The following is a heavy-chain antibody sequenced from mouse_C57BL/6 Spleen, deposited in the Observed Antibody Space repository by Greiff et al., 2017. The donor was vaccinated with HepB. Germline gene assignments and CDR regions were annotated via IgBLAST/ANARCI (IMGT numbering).Heavy chain of an antibody. J-gene: IGHJ2*01. CDR3: ARWDSNDFFDY. CDR1: GYTFTSYT. D-gene: IGHD2-5*01. Sequence: VKLMESGAELARPGASVKMSCKASGYTFTSYTMHWVKQRPGQGLEWIGYINPSSGYTKYNQKFKDKATLTADKSSSTAYMQLSSLTSEDSAVYYCARWDSNDFFDYWGQGTTLTVSS. V-gene: IGHV1-4*01. CDR2: INPSSGYT.